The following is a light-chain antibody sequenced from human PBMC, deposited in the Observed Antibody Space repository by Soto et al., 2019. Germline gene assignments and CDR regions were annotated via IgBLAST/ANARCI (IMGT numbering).Light chain of an antibody. CDR3: SSYTSSISHLL. Sequence: QSALTQPASVSGSPGQSITISCTGTSTDVGAYKYVSWYQQHPGKAPKLIIYDVSNRPSGVSNRFSGSKSGNTASLTISGLQAEHESDYCCSSYTSSISHLLFGGGTNLTVL. J-gene: IGLJ2*01. CDR1: STDVGAYKY. CDR2: DVS. V-gene: IGLV2-14*01.